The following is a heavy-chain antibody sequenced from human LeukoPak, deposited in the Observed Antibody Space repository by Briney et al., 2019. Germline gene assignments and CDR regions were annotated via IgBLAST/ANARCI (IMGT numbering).Heavy chain of an antibody. CDR1: GYTFTGYY. CDR2: INPNSGGT. V-gene: IGHV1-2*02. CDR3: ARGNAYGSGSYYPYYYYYMDV. Sequence: GASVKVSCKASGYTFTGYYMHWVRQAPGQGLEWMGWINPNSGGTNYAQKFQGRVTMTRDTSISTAYMELSRLRSDDTAVYYCARGNAYGSGSYYPYYYYYMDVWGKGTTVTVSS. D-gene: IGHD3-10*01. J-gene: IGHJ6*03.